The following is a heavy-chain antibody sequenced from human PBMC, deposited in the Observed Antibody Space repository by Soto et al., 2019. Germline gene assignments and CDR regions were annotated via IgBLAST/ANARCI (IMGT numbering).Heavy chain of an antibody. CDR2: IRQDGSDK. J-gene: IGHJ4*02. CDR1: GFTFSAYW. V-gene: IGHV3-7*03. Sequence: EVQLVESGGNLVLPGGSLRLSCAASGFTFSAYWMSWVRQAPGKGLEWVANIRQDGSDKYYVDSVKGRFTISRDNAKNSLFLQMNSLRAEDTAVYYCSTSRRSSQDFDYWGQGTLVTVSS. CDR3: STSRRSSQDFDY. D-gene: IGHD6-13*01.